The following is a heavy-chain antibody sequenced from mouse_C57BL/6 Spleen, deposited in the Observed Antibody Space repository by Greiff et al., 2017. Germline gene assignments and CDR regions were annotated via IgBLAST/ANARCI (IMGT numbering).Heavy chain of an antibody. CDR1: GYTFTSYN. CDR3: ARYGYYDHFDY. D-gene: IGHD2-3*01. V-gene: IGHV1-12*01. Sequence: LQESGAELVRPGASVKMSCTASGYTFTSYNMHWVKQTPKQGLEWIGAIYPGNGDTSYNQKFKGKATLTGDKSSSTAYMQLSSLKSEDSAVYFCARYGYYDHFDYWGQGTTLTVSS. CDR2: IYPGNGDT. J-gene: IGHJ2*01.